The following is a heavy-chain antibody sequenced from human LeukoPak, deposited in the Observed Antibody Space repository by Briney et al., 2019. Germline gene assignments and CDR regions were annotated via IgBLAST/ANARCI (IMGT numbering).Heavy chain of an antibody. Sequence: GGSLRLSCAASGFTFSSYGMHWVRQAPGKGLEWVAVIWYDGSNKYYADSVKGRFTISRDNSKNTLYLQMNSLRVEDTAVYYCAREGRKYGSGSLYYFDHWGQGTLVTVSS. D-gene: IGHD3-10*01. J-gene: IGHJ4*02. CDR1: GFTFSSYG. V-gene: IGHV3-33*01. CDR2: IWYDGSNK. CDR3: AREGRKYGSGSLYYFDH.